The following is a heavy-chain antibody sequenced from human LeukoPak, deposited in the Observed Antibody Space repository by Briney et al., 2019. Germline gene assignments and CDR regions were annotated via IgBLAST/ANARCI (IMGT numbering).Heavy chain of an antibody. Sequence: SETLSLNCTVSGGSISSYYWSWIRPPAGKGLKWIGRIYTSGSTNYNPSLKSRVTMSVDTSKNQFSLKLSSVTAADTAVYYCASSSIWNQYYGMDVWGQGTTVTVSS. J-gene: IGHJ6*02. CDR1: GGSISSYY. CDR2: IYTSGST. V-gene: IGHV4-4*07. CDR3: ASSSIWNQYYGMDV. D-gene: IGHD2-2*01.